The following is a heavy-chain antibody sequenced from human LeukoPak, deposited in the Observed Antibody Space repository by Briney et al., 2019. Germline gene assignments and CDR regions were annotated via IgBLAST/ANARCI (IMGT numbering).Heavy chain of an antibody. CDR3: ARIYCSSTSCLDY. V-gene: IGHV4-59*01. CDR2: IYYSGST. Sequence: SSETLSLTCTVSGGSISSYYWSWIRQPPGKGLEWIGYIYYSGSTNYNPSLKSRVTISLDTSKNQFSLKLSSVTAADTAVYYCARIYCSSTSCLDYWGQGTLVTVSS. D-gene: IGHD2-2*01. CDR1: GGSISSYY. J-gene: IGHJ4*02.